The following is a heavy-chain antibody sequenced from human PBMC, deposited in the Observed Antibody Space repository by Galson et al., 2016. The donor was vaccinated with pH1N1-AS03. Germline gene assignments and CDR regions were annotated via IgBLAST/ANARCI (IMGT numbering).Heavy chain of an antibody. J-gene: IGHJ6*02. Sequence: SLRLSCAASGFSLSDYYMTWIRQAPGKGLEWVAYISFTSDYRHYADSVKGRFTISRDNAKDSLYLQMDSLGGTATAVYYGARARGGEDAWSQDVWGQGTTVTVSS. CDR1: GFSLSDYY. CDR2: ISFTSDYR. CDR3: ARARGGEDAWSQDV. D-gene: IGHD2-21*01. V-gene: IGHV3-11*03.